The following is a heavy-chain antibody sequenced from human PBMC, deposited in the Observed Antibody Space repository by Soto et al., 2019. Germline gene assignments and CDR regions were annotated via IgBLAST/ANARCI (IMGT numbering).Heavy chain of an antibody. D-gene: IGHD2-15*01. Sequence: GGSLRLSCAASGFTFSDYYMSWIRQAPGKGLEWVSYISSSGSTIYYADSVKGRFTISRDNAKNSLYLQMNSLIAEDTAVYYCAGQSTWSSFGYWGQGTLVTVSS. CDR2: ISSSGSTI. CDR3: AGQSTWSSFGY. V-gene: IGHV3-11*01. J-gene: IGHJ4*02. CDR1: GFTFSDYY.